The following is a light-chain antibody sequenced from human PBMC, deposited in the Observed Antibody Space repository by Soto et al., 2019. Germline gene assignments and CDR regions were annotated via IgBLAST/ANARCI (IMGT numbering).Light chain of an antibody. Sequence: DIGFSQSPCTLSLSPGERATLSCRASQSVSSNLAWYQQKPGQAPRLLISGASSRAAGISDKFSGSGSGTDFTLTISRLEPEDFAVYFCHQYGTFPITFGQGTRLEI. J-gene: IGKJ5*01. CDR2: GAS. CDR3: HQYGTFPIT. V-gene: IGKV3-20*01. CDR1: QSVSSN.